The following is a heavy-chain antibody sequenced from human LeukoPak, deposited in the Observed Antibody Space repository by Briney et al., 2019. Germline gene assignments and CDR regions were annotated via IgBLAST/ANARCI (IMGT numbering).Heavy chain of an antibody. Sequence: GGSLRLSCAASGFTFSNYWMHWVRQAPGKGLVWVSRIKSDGTITSYADSVKGRFTISRDNAKNSLYLQMNSLRAEDTAVYYCARLTFGGVIGFDYWGQGTLVTVSS. V-gene: IGHV3-74*01. CDR1: GFTFSNYW. J-gene: IGHJ4*02. CDR2: IKSDGTIT. D-gene: IGHD3-16*02. CDR3: ARLTFGGVIGFDY.